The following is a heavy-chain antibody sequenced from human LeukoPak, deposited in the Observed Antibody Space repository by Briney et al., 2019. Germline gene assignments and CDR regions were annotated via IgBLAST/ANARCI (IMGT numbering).Heavy chain of an antibody. CDR2: ISGSGSST. CDR1: GFTFSSYA. Sequence: GGSLRLSCAASGFTFSSYAMSWVRQAPGKGLEWVSAISGSGSSTYYADSVKGRFTISRDNSKNTLYLQMNSLRAEDTAVYYCAKEGVTYYYDSSGYYYLDYWGQGTLVTVSS. J-gene: IGHJ4*02. D-gene: IGHD3-22*01. V-gene: IGHV3-23*01. CDR3: AKEGVTYYYDSSGYYYLDY.